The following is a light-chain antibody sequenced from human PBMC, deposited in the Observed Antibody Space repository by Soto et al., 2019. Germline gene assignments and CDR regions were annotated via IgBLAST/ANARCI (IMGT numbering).Light chain of an antibody. Sequence: DIQMTQSPSTLSGSVGDRVTITCRASQTISSWLAWYQQKPGKAPKLLIYKASTLKSGVPSRFSGSGSGTDFTLTITTLEPEDFAVYYCQQYGSSPRTFGLGTKVDIK. CDR2: KAS. CDR3: QQYGSSPRT. V-gene: IGKV1-5*03. J-gene: IGKJ1*01. CDR1: QTISSW.